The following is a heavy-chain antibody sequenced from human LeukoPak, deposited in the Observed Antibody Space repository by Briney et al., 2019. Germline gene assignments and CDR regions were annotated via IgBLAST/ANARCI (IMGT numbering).Heavy chain of an antibody. J-gene: IGHJ4*02. V-gene: IGHV3-23*01. Sequence: GGSLRLSCEVSGFAFGSEAMSWVRQPPARGLEWVASISPGGGTTYYADYVKDRFTISRDNSNNMLYVQMNSLRAEDTAVYYCAKVRSGSANWALRIFDNWGQGTLITVSS. CDR1: GFAFGSEA. CDR2: ISPGGGTT. CDR3: AKVRSGSANWALRIFDN. D-gene: IGHD1-1*01.